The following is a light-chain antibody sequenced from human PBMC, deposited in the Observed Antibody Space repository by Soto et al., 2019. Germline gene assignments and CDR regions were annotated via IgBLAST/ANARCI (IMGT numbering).Light chain of an antibody. Sequence: EIVLTQSPGTLSLSPGERATLSCRASQSVSSSYLAWYQQKPGQAPRLLIYGASNRATGIPDRFSASGSGTDFTLTISRLEPEDFAVYYCPQYGSSPPYTFGQGTKLENK. CDR2: GAS. CDR1: QSVSSSY. J-gene: IGKJ2*01. CDR3: PQYGSSPPYT. V-gene: IGKV3-20*01.